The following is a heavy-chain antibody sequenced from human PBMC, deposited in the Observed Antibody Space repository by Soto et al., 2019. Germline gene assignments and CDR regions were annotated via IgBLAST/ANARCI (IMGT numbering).Heavy chain of an antibody. J-gene: IGHJ3*02. CDR2: IWYDGSNK. CDR1: GFTFSSYG. D-gene: IGHD2-15*01. CDR3: ARDPSDGGNAAFDI. Sequence: GGSLRLSCAASGFTFSSYGMHWVRQAPGKGLEWVAVIWYDGSNKYYADPVKGRFTISRDNSKNTLYLQMNSLRAEDTAVYYCARDPSDGGNAAFDIWGQGTMVTVSS. V-gene: IGHV3-33*01.